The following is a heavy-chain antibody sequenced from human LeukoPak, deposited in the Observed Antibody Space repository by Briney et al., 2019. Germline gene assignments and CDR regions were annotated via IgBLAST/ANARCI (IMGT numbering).Heavy chain of an antibody. Sequence: GESLKISCKGSGYSFTSYWIGWVRQMPGKGLEWVGIIYPGESDPRYSPSFQGQVPISADKSTSTAYPQWSSLKASDTTMYYCARLGDYDILTAYYTGFDYWGHGTLVTVSS. CDR3: ARLGDYDILTAYYTGFDY. V-gene: IGHV5-51*01. CDR1: GYSFTSYW. D-gene: IGHD3-9*01. CDR2: IYPGESDP. J-gene: IGHJ4*01.